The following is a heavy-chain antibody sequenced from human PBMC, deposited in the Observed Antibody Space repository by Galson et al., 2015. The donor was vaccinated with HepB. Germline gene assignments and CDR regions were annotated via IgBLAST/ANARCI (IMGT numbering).Heavy chain of an antibody. Sequence: LRLSCAASGFTFSSYGMHWVRQAPGKGLEWVAVIWYDGSNKYYADSVKGRFTISRDNSKNTLYLQMNSLRAEDTAVYYCARETVTNAFDYWGQGTLVTVSS. V-gene: IGHV3-33*01. CDR1: GFTFSSYG. CDR2: IWYDGSNK. CDR3: ARETVTNAFDY. J-gene: IGHJ4*02. D-gene: IGHD4-17*01.